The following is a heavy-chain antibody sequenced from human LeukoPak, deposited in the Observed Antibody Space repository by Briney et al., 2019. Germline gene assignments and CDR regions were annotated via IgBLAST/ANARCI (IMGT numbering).Heavy chain of an antibody. J-gene: IGHJ3*01. V-gene: IGHV4-59*01. Sequence: SETPSLTCTVSGGSISSYYWSWIRQPPGKGLEWIGYIYYSGSTNYNPSLKSRVTISVDTSKNQFSLKLSSVTAADTAVYYCARDSGSSLSGWGQGAMVTVSS. CDR2: IYYSGST. D-gene: IGHD1-26*01. CDR1: GGSISSYY. CDR3: ARDSGSSLSG.